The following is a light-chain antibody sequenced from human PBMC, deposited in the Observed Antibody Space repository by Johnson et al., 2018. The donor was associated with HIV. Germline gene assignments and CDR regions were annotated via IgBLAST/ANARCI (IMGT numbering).Light chain of an antibody. CDR3: GTWDSSLGAGL. V-gene: IGLV1-51*02. Sequence: QSVLTQPPSVSAAPGQKVTISCSGSSSNIGRNYVSWYQQLPGTAPKLLIYENNKRPSGIPDRFSGSKSGTSATLGITGLQTGDEADYYCGTWDSSLGAGLFGPGTKVTGL. CDR2: ENN. J-gene: IGLJ1*01. CDR1: SSNIGRNY.